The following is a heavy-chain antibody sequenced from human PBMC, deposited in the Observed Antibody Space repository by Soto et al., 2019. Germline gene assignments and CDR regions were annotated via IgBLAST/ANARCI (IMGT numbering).Heavy chain of an antibody. D-gene: IGHD1-26*01. CDR1: GFTFSSYG. Sequence: GGSLRLSCAASGFTFSSYGMHRVRQAPGKGLEWVAVIWYDGITTNYADSVKGRLTVSRDNAKNTVYLHVNTLRDEDTAVYYCARGGAMGVDYWGQGTLVTVSS. CDR3: ARGGAMGVDY. V-gene: IGHV3-33*01. CDR2: IWYDGITT. J-gene: IGHJ4*02.